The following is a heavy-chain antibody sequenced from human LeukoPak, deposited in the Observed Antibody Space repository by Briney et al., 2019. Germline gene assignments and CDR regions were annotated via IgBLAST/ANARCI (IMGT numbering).Heavy chain of an antibody. D-gene: IGHD6-19*01. CDR2: IYHSGST. CDR3: ARLSFGWYDY. J-gene: IGHJ4*02. CDR1: GGSISSSNW. Sequence: ASGTLSLTCAVSGGSISSSNWWSWVRQPPGKGLQWIGEIYHSGSTNYNPSLKSRITISVDKSKNKVSLKLSSVTAADTAVYYCARLSFGWYDYWGQGTLVTVSS. V-gene: IGHV4-4*02.